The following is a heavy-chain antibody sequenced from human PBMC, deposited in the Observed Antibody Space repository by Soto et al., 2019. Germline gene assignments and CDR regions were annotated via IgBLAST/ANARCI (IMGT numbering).Heavy chain of an antibody. D-gene: IGHD3-10*01. CDR3: ARTMVRGVNYYYYYGMDV. Sequence: GGSLRLSCAASGFTVSSNYMSWVRQAPGKELEWVSVIYSGGSTYYADSVKGRFTISRDNSKNTLYLQMNSLRAEDTAVYYCARTMVRGVNYYYYYGMDVWGQGTTVTVSS. J-gene: IGHJ6*02. V-gene: IGHV3-53*01. CDR2: IYSGGST. CDR1: GFTVSSNY.